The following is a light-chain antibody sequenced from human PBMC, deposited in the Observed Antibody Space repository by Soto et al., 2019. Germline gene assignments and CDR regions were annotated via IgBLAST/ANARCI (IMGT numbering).Light chain of an antibody. J-gene: IGKJ3*01. V-gene: IGKV1-5*03. CDR2: KAS. CDR3: QQSYNIPLT. CDR1: QSISSW. Sequence: DIPMTPSPSTLSSSLVDRVTIPFLASQSISSWLAWYQQKPGKAPKLLIYKASSLESGVPSRFSGSGSGTEFTLTISSLQPEDFASYYCQQSYNIPLTFGPGTKVDIK.